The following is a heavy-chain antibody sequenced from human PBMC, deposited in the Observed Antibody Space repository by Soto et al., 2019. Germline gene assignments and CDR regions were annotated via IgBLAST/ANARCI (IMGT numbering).Heavy chain of an antibody. J-gene: IGHJ4*02. CDR2: ISGSGGST. CDR3: AKPDNDFWSGQGDY. CDR1: GFTFSSYA. Sequence: PGGSLRLSCAASGFTFSSYAMSWVRQAPGKGLEWVSAISGSGGSTYYADSVKGRFAISRDNSKNTLYLQMNSLRAEDTAVYYCAKPDNDFWSGQGDYWGQGTRVTVSS. V-gene: IGHV3-23*01. D-gene: IGHD3-3*01.